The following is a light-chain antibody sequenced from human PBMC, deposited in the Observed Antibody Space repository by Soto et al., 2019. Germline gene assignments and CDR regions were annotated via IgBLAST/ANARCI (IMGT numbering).Light chain of an antibody. CDR2: KAS. V-gene: IGKV1-5*03. CDR1: QSVLTW. Sequence: DIQVTQSPATLSASVGDTVSITCRASQSVLTWLAWYQQKPGKAPNLLIYKASRLRDGVPSRFSGSGSGTDFTLTISSLQPDDFASYFCKHYFSYPYAFGQGIKLEI. J-gene: IGKJ2*01. CDR3: KHYFSYPYA.